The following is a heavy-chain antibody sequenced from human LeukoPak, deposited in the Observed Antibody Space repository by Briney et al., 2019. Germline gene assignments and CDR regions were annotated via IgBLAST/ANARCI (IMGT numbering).Heavy chain of an antibody. Sequence: ASVKVSCKASGYTFTGYYMHWVRQAPGQGLEWMGRINPNSGGTNYAQKFQGRVTMTRDTSISTAYMELSRLRSDDTAVYYCARVERIVVVPAYWFDPWGQGTLVTVSS. J-gene: IGHJ5*02. CDR1: GYTFTGYY. V-gene: IGHV1-2*06. CDR3: ARVERIVVVPAYWFDP. CDR2: INPNSGGT. D-gene: IGHD2-2*01.